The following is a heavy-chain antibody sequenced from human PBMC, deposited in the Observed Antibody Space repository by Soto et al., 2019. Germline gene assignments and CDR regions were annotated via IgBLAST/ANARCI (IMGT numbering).Heavy chain of an antibody. Sequence: GGSLRLSCAASGFTFSSYWMSWVRQAPGKGLEWVANIKQDGSEKYYVDSVKGRFTISRDNAKNSLYLQMNSLRAEDTAVYYCAREEGDTDIIYYFDYWGQGTLVTVSS. J-gene: IGHJ4*02. V-gene: IGHV3-7*01. CDR1: GFTFSSYW. D-gene: IGHD5-18*01. CDR3: AREEGDTDIIYYFDY. CDR2: IKQDGSEK.